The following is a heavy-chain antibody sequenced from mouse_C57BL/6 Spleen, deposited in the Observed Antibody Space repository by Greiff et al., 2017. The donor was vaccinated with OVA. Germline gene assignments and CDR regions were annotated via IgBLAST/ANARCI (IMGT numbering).Heavy chain of an antibody. CDR2: INPYNGGT. Sequence: VQLQQSGPELVKPGASVKISCKASGYTFTDYYMNWVKQSHGKSLEWIGDINPYNGGTSYNQKFKGKATLTVDKSSSTAYMELRSLTSEDSAVYYCERGRLAQGFAYWGQGTLVTVSA. V-gene: IGHV1-26*01. J-gene: IGHJ3*01. CDR3: ERGRLAQGFAY. D-gene: IGHD3-1*01. CDR1: GYTFTDYY.